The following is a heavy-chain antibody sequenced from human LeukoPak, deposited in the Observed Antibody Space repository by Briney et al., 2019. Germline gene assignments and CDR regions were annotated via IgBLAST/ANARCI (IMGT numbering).Heavy chain of an antibody. D-gene: IGHD3-3*01. CDR2: INWNGGST. Sequence: QPGGSLRLSCAASGFTFDDYGMSWVRQAPGKGLEWVSGINWNGGSTGYADSVKGRFTISRDNAKNSLYLQMNSLRAEDTALYYCARYDFWSGPQAFDIWGQGTMVTVSS. CDR3: ARYDFWSGPQAFDI. CDR1: GFTFDDYG. V-gene: IGHV3-20*04. J-gene: IGHJ3*02.